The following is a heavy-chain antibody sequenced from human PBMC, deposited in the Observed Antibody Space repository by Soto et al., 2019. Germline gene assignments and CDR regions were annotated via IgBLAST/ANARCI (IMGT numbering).Heavy chain of an antibody. CDR1: GYTFTSYA. D-gene: IGHD6-6*01. V-gene: IGHV1-3*01. CDR2: INAGNGNT. J-gene: IGHJ3*02. Sequence: ASVKVSCKASGYTFTSYAMHWVRQAPGQRLEWMGWINAGNGNTKYSQKFQGRVTITRDTSASTAYMELSSLRSEDTAVYYCARASSIAARLFAFDIWGQGTMVTVSS. CDR3: ARASSIAARLFAFDI.